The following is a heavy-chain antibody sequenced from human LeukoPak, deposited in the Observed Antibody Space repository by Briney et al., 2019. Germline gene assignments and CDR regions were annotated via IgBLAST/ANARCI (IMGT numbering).Heavy chain of an antibody. CDR1: GGTFSSYA. CDR3: ARDARSYVEDAFDI. CDR2: IIPIFGTA. D-gene: IGHD3-16*01. Sequence: SLKVSCKASGGTFSSYAISWVRQAPGQGLEWMGGIIPIFGTANYAQKFQGRVTITADESTSTAYMELSSLRSEDTAVYYCARDARSYVEDAFDIWGQGTMVTVSS. J-gene: IGHJ3*02. V-gene: IGHV1-69*13.